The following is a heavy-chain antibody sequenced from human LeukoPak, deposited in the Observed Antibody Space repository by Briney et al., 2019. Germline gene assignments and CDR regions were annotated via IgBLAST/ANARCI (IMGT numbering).Heavy chain of an antibody. CDR1: GGSISSGSYY. CDR3: ARGGPPPIAVANNWFDP. J-gene: IGHJ5*02. CDR2: IYTSGST. Sequence: SETLSLTCTVSGGSISSGSYYWSWIRQPAGKGLEWIGRIYTSGSTNYNPSLKSRVTISVDTSKNQFSLKLSSVTAADTAVYYCARGGPPPIAVANNWFDPWGQGTLVTVSS. V-gene: IGHV4-61*02. D-gene: IGHD6-19*01.